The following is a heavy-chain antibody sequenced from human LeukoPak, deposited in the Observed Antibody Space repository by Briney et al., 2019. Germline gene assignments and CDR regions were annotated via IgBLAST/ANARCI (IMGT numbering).Heavy chain of an antibody. CDR2: INHSGST. J-gene: IGHJ4*02. Sequence: PSETLSLTCAVYGGSFSGYYWSWIRQPPGKGLERFGEINHSGSTNYNPTLKSRVTISVDTSKNPFSLKLSSVTAADTAVYYCARLGYCSGGSCYGNYDYWGQGTLVTVSS. V-gene: IGHV4-34*01. CDR3: ARLGYCSGGSCYGNYDY. CDR1: GGSFSGYY. D-gene: IGHD2-15*01.